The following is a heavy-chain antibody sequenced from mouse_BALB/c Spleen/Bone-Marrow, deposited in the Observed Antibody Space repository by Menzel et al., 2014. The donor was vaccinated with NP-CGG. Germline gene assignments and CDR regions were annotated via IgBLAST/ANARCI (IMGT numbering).Heavy chain of an antibody. CDR3: TRYGNYYFDY. Sequence: MYWVKQRPGQGLEWIGEINPSNGGTNFNEKFKSKATLTVDKSSSTAYMQLSSLTSEDSAVYYCTRYGNYYFDYWGQGTTLTVSS. J-gene: IGHJ2*01. D-gene: IGHD2-1*01. CDR2: INPSNGGT. V-gene: IGHV1S81*02.